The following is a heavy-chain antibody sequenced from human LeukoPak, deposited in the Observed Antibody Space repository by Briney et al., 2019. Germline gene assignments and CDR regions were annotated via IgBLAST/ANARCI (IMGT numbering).Heavy chain of an antibody. Sequence: GGSLRLSCAASGFIFGSYAMSWVRQAPGKGLEWVSTISGSGGSTYYADSVKGRFTISRDNSKNTVYLQMNSLRAEDTAVYYCARVGCSGGTCYDYWGQGTLVTVSS. CDR1: GFIFGSYA. D-gene: IGHD2-15*01. V-gene: IGHV3-23*01. CDR3: ARVGCSGGTCYDY. J-gene: IGHJ4*02. CDR2: ISGSGGST.